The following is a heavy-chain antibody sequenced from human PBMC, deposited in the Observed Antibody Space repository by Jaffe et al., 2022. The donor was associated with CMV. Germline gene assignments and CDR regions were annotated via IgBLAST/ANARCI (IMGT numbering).Heavy chain of an antibody. CDR3: TRLTYNSYGTF. V-gene: IGHV3-73*02. CDR1: GFTFSGSA. D-gene: IGHD5-18*01. CDR2: IRSKANSYAT. J-gene: IGHJ4*02. Sequence: EVQLVESGGGLVQPGGSLKLSCAASGFTFSGSAMHWVRQASGKGLEWVGRIRSKANSYATAYAASVKGRFTISRDDSKNTAYLQMNSLKTEDTAVYYCTRLTYNSYGTFWGQGTLVTVSS.